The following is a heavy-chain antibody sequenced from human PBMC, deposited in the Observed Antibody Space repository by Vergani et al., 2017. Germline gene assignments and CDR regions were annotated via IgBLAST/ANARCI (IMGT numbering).Heavy chain of an antibody. Sequence: EVQLVESGGGLVQPGGSLRLSCAASGLTVSSNYMSWVRQAPGKGLEWVSIIYSGDNTYYVDSVKGRFTISRHSSKNTLFLQMNSLRAEDTAVSYCARDNSGYDYYYGTDVWGQGTTVTVSS. V-gene: IGHV3-53*04. D-gene: IGHD5-12*01. CDR1: GLTVSSNY. CDR3: ARDNSGYDYYYGTDV. J-gene: IGHJ6*02. CDR2: IYSGDNT.